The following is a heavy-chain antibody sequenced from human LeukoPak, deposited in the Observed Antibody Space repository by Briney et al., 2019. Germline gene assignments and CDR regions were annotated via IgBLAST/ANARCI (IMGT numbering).Heavy chain of an antibody. CDR1: GYTFSWYG. V-gene: IGHV1-46*01. CDR3: ASQVGTVAGFDP. J-gene: IGHJ5*02. Sequence: ASVKVSCKASGYTFSWYGISWARQAPGQGLEWMGIINPSGGSTSYAQKFRGRVTMTRDTSTSTVYMELSSLRSEDTAVYYCASQVGTVAGFDPWGQGTLVTVSS. D-gene: IGHD6-19*01. CDR2: INPSGGST.